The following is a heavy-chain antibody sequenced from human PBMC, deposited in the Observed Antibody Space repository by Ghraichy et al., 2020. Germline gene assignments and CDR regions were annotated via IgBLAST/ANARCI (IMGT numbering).Heavy chain of an antibody. Sequence: GESLRLSCAASGFTFSSYAMSWVRQAPGKGLEWVSAISGSGGSTYYADSVKGRFTISRDNSKNTLYLQMNSLRAEDTAVYYCAKVEQWQLYSLGPQPGYFDLWGRGTLVTVSS. J-gene: IGHJ2*01. CDR2: ISGSGGST. CDR1: GFTFSSYA. D-gene: IGHD2-15*01. V-gene: IGHV3-23*01. CDR3: AKVEQWQLYSLGPQPGYFDL.